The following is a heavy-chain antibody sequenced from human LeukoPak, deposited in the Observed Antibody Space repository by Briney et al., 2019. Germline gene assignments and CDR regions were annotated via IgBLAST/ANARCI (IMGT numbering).Heavy chain of an antibody. Sequence: ASVKVSCQASGGTFSSYAIRWVRQAPGQGLEWMGGIIPIFGTANYAQKFQGRVTITADESTSTAYMELSSLRSEDTAVYYCASTPNRYCSSTSCPLNNYYYYMDVWGKGTTVTVSS. V-gene: IGHV1-69*13. CDR3: ASTPNRYCSSTSCPLNNYYYYMDV. CDR1: GGTFSSYA. D-gene: IGHD2-2*01. J-gene: IGHJ6*03. CDR2: IIPIFGTA.